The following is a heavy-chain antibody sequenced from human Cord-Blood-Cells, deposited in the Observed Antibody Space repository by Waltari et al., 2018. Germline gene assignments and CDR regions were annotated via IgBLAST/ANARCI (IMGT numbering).Heavy chain of an antibody. Sequence: QVQLVQSGAEVKKPGSSVKVSCKASGGTFSRYALSGVRPAHGQGLEWLGGISPSFGTANYAQKFQGRVTITADESTSTAYMELSSLRSEDTAVYYCARDPPVTGVGNAFDIWGQGTMVTVSS. CDR1: GGTFSRYA. V-gene: IGHV1-69*01. D-gene: IGHD7-27*01. J-gene: IGHJ3*02. CDR2: ISPSFGTA. CDR3: ARDPPVTGVGNAFDI.